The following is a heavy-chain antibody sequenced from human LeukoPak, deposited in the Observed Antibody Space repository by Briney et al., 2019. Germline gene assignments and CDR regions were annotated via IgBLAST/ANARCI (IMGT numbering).Heavy chain of an antibody. CDR3: ARDLYGDYYLSLY. J-gene: IGHJ4*02. CDR2: INPNSGGT. D-gene: IGHD4-17*01. CDR1: GYTITGYY. V-gene: IGHV1-2*02. Sequence: ASVKVSCTASGYTITGYYMHWVRQAPGQGLEWMGWINPNSGGTNYAQKFQGRVTMTRYTSISTAYTELSMLRSDDTAVYYCARDLYGDYYLSLYWGQGTLVTVSS.